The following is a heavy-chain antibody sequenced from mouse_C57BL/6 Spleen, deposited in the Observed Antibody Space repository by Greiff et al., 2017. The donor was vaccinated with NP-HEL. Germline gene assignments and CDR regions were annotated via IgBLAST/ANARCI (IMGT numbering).Heavy chain of an antibody. CDR3: ARDGSIGGFFAY. CDR1: GFTFSSYA. V-gene: IGHV5-4*01. Sequence: DVMLVESGGVLVKPGGSLKLSCAASGFTFSSYAMSWVRQTPEKRLEWVATISDGGSYTYYPDNVKGRFTISRDNAKNNLYLQMSHLKSEDTAMYYCARDGSIGGFFAYWGQGTLVTVSA. J-gene: IGHJ3*01. CDR2: ISDGGSYT.